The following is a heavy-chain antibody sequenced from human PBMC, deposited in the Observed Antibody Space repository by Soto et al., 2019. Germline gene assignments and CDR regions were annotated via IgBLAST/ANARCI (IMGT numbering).Heavy chain of an antibody. CDR2: INPNSGGT. D-gene: IGHD1-1*01. Sequence: ASVKVSCKASGYTFSDYYIHWVRQAPGQGLEWMGWINPNSGGTKYAPKFQGGVTMTRDTSITTAYMELSRLRSGDTAVYYCAREPATAKTEGVDFGGQGTRVTAPQ. V-gene: IGHV1-2*02. J-gene: IGHJ4*02. CDR3: AREPATAKTEGVDF. CDR1: GYTFSDYY.